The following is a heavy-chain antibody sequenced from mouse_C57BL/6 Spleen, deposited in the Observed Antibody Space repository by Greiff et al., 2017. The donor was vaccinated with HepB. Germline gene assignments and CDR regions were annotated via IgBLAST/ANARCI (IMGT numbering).Heavy chain of an antibody. Sequence: VKLQQSGPGLVQPSQSLSITCTVSGFSLTSYGVHWVRQSPGKGLEWLGVIWSGGSTDYNAAFISRLSISKDNSKSQVFFKMNSLQADDTAIYYCARTPYYGYDEGFVYWGQGTLVTVSA. CDR1: GFSLTSYG. J-gene: IGHJ3*01. CDR2: IWSGGST. CDR3: ARTPYYGYDEGFVY. V-gene: IGHV2-2*01. D-gene: IGHD2-9*01.